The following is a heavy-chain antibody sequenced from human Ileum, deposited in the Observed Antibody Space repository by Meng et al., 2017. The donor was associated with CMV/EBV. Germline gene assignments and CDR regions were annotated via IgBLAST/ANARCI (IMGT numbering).Heavy chain of an antibody. J-gene: IGHJ4*02. CDR3: ARGLGYCSGGTCFPLDY. D-gene: IGHD2-15*01. CDR1: SISSGGYY. CDR2: IYYSGCT. V-gene: IGHV4-31*02. Sequence: SISSGGYYWSWIRQHPGKGLEWIGSIYYSGCTYYNPSLMSRGTISVDTSKNQFSLKLSSVTAADTAVYYCARGLGYCSGGTCFPLDYWGQGTLVTVSS.